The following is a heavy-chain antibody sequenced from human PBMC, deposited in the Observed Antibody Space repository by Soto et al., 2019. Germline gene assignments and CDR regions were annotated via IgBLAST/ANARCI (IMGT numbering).Heavy chain of an antibody. CDR1: GFTFSSYS. CDR3: ARGPLMVYAPTSFDY. V-gene: IGHV3-48*02. D-gene: IGHD2-8*01. Sequence: GGSLRLSCAASGFTFSSYSMNWVRQAPGKGLEWVSYISSSSSTIYYADSVKGRFTISRDNAKNSLYLQMNSLRDEDTAVYYCARGPLMVYAPTSFDYWGQGTLVTVSS. CDR2: ISSSSSTI. J-gene: IGHJ4*02.